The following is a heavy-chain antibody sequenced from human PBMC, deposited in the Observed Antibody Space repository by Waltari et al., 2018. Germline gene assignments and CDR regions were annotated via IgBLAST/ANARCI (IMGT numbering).Heavy chain of an antibody. J-gene: IGHJ4*02. Sequence: QVQLQESGPGLVKPSETLSLTCTVSGGSISSYYWSWIRQPPGKGPEWIGEINHSGSTNYNPSLKSRVTISVDTSKNQFSLKLSSVTAADTAVYYCARGGDFWSGYPLDYWGQGTLVTVSS. CDR1: GGSISSYY. CDR3: ARGGDFWSGYPLDY. V-gene: IGHV4-59*12. CDR2: INHSGST. D-gene: IGHD3-3*01.